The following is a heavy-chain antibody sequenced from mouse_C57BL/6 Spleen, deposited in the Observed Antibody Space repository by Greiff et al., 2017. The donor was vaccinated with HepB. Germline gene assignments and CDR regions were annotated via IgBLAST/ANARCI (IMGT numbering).Heavy chain of an antibody. CDR1: GFTFSSYG. Sequence: DVHLVESGGDLVKPGGSLKLSCAASGFTFSSYGMSWVRQTPDKRLEWVATISSGGSYTYYPDSVKGRFTISRDNAKNTLYLQMSSLKSEDTAMYYCARQRLRREGYAMDYWGQGTSVTVSS. D-gene: IGHD2-4*01. J-gene: IGHJ4*01. V-gene: IGHV5-6*01. CDR2: ISSGGSYT. CDR3: ARQRLRREGYAMDY.